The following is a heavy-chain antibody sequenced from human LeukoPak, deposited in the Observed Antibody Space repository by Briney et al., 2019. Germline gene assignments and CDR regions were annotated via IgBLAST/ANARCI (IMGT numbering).Heavy chain of an antibody. CDR2: IRSKAYGGTT. D-gene: IGHD6-19*01. CDR1: GFTFGDYG. J-gene: IGHJ4*02. Sequence: PGRSLRLSCTASGFTFGDYGMSWVRQAPGKGLEWEGFIRSKAYGGTTEYAASVKGRFIISRDDFKSIAYLQMNSLKTEDTAVYYCTRSSSGWYSDYWGQGTLVTVSS. V-gene: IGHV3-49*04. CDR3: TRSSSGWYSDY.